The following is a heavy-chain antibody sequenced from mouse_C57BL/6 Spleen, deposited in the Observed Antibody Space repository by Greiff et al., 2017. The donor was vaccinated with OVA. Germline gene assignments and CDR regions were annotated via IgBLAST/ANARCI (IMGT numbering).Heavy chain of an antibody. CDR2: IWSGGST. D-gene: IGHD2-3*01. V-gene: IGHV2-2*01. Sequence: VMLVESGPGLVQPSQSLSITCTVSGFSLTSYGVHWVRQSPGKGLEWLGVIWSGGSTDYNAAFISRLSISKDNSKSQVFFKMNSLQADDTAIYYCARGYDYWYFDVWGTGTTVTVSS. CDR1: GFSLTSYG. CDR3: ARGYDYWYFDV. J-gene: IGHJ1*03.